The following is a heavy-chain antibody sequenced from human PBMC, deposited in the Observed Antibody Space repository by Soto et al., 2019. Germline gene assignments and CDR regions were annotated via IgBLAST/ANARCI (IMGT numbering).Heavy chain of an antibody. CDR2: ISQSGIT. CDR3: ARGGVMANAFDI. V-gene: IGHV4-4*02. J-gene: IGHJ3*02. D-gene: IGHD2-21*01. CDR1: GGSISSGNW. Sequence: QVHLQESGPGLVKPMGTLSLSCTISGGSISSGNWWRWVRQPPGQGLEWIGEISQSGITVYNPPLKTRVSISIGEAGNHLSLNLNAVTAAGTARDYCARGGVMANAFDIGGQGTSGTVSS.